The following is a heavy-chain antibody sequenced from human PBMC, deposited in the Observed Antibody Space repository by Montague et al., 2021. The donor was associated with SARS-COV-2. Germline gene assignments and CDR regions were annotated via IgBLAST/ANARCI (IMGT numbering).Heavy chain of an antibody. J-gene: IGHJ4*02. CDR1: GGSFDGDNFF. CDR3: ARHRRYDVVTYYPDF. D-gene: IGHD3-9*01. Sequence: SETLSLTCSVSGGSFDGDNFFWGWIRQPPGKRLEWIGVISNGGRTFDNPSLKSRVTISVHTSRNQLSLNVKSVTAADTAVYYCARHRRYDVVTYYPDFWGQGILVTVSP. CDR2: ISNGGRT. V-gene: IGHV4-39*01.